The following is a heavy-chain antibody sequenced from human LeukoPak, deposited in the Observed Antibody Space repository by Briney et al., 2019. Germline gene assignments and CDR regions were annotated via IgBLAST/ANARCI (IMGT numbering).Heavy chain of an antibody. CDR2: IIPILGIA. J-gene: IGHJ4*02. D-gene: IGHD6-13*01. CDR1: GYTFTGYY. V-gene: IGHV1-69*02. Sequence: GASVKVSCKASGYTFTGYYMHWVRQAPGQGLEWMGRIIPILGIANYAQKFQGRVTITADKSTSTAYMELSSLRSEDTAVYYCAIIAAAAPYYFDYWGQGTLVTVSS. CDR3: AIIAAAAPYYFDY.